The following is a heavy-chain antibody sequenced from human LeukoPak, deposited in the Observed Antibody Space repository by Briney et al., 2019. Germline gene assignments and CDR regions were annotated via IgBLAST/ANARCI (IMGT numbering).Heavy chain of an antibody. Sequence: GGSLRLSCAASGFTVSSNYMSWVRQAPGKGLEWVSVIYSGGSTYYADSVQGRFTISRDNSKNTLYLQMNSLRAEDTAVYYCARGRLYSSSSEDYWGQGILVTVSS. D-gene: IGHD6-6*01. J-gene: IGHJ4*02. CDR1: GFTVSSNY. V-gene: IGHV3-53*01. CDR2: IYSGGST. CDR3: ARGRLYSSSSEDY.